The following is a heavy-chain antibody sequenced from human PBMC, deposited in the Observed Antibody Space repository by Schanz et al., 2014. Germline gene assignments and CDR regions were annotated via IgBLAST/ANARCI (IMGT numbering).Heavy chain of an antibody. J-gene: IGHJ4*02. CDR2: ISYHGSER. CDR1: GFSFSDYG. CDR3: AKSYDTSGYSGFDY. Sequence: QLQLVESGGGVVQPGRSLRLSCAGSGFSFSDYGMHWVRQAPGRGLEWVAVISYHGSERYYADSVKGRFTTSRDNSKNTLYLQMNSLRTEDTAVYFCAKSYDTSGYSGFDYWGQGTLVTVSS. V-gene: IGHV3-30*18. D-gene: IGHD3-22*01.